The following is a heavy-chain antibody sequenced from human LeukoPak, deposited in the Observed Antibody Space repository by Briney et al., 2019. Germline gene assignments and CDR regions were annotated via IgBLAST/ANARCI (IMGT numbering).Heavy chain of an antibody. V-gene: IGHV3-74*01. D-gene: IGHD2-15*01. CDR1: GFTFSSYW. CDR3: ARDWWVPVSGDV. Sequence: TGGSLRLSCAASGFTFSSYWMHWVRQAPGKGLGWVSRINTDGSSTSYADSVKGRFTISRDNAKNTLYLQMNSLRAEDTAVYYCARDWWVPVSGDVWGKGTTVTVSS. CDR2: INTDGSST. J-gene: IGHJ6*04.